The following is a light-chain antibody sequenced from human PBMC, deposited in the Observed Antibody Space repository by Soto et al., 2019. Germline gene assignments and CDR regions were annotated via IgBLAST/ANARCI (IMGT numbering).Light chain of an antibody. V-gene: IGKV3-15*01. J-gene: IGKJ1*01. CDR3: QLYKKWPHT. CDR1: QSVSID. Sequence: EIVMTQTPATVPVSPGERVTLSCRASQSVSIDLAWYQQKPGQAPRLLIYGASTRATDIPTSFTGSGSGTEFAVNISSLQSEDIAVYYCQLYKKWPHTFGQGTKVDIK. CDR2: GAS.